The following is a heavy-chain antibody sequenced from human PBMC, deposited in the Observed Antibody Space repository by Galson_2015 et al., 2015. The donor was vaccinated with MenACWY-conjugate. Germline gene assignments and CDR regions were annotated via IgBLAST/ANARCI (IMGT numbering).Heavy chain of an antibody. Sequence: SVKVSCKASGYTFFSYYLHWVRQAPGQGLEWMGIINPSGGSTSSAQKFQGRVTMTRDTSTSTVYMELSSLGSEDTAVYYCARSLELITFDYWGQGTLVTVSS. CDR3: ARSLELITFDY. V-gene: IGHV1-46*01. D-gene: IGHD1-7*01. CDR1: GYTFFSYY. CDR2: INPSGGST. J-gene: IGHJ4*02.